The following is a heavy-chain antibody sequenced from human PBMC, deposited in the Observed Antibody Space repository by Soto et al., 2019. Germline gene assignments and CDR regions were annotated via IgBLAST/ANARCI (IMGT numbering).Heavy chain of an antibody. CDR1: GYTFTIYY. J-gene: IGHJ5*02. CDR2: INPSGGTT. D-gene: IGHD3-3*01. CDR3: ARGGAIFGVVIISWFDP. Sequence: EASVKVSCKTSGYTFTIYYIHWLRQAPGQGLEWMGIINPSGGTTNYAQKFQGRVTMTRDTSTSTVYMELNSLRSEDTAVYYCARGGAIFGVVIISWFDPWGQGTLVTVSS. V-gene: IGHV1-46*01.